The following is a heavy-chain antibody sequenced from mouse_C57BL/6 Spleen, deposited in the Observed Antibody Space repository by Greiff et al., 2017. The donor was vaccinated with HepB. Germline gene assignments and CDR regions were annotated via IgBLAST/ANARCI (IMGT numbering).Heavy chain of an antibody. CDR2: IDPENGDT. J-gene: IGHJ4*01. V-gene: IGHV14-4*01. Sequence: EVQLQQSGAELVRPGASVKLSCTASGFNIKDDYMHWVKQRPEQGLEWIGWIDPENGDTEYASKFQGKATITADTSSNTAYLQLSSLTSEDTTVYYCTLYYYGSSYGAMDYWGQGTSVTVSS. CDR1: GFNIKDDY. D-gene: IGHD1-1*01. CDR3: TLYYYGSSYGAMDY.